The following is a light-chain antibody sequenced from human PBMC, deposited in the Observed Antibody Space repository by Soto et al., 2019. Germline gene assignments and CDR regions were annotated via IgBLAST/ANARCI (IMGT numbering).Light chain of an antibody. CDR2: DND. J-gene: IGLJ1*01. V-gene: IGLV1-51*01. CDR1: FSNIGSNY. CDR3: GTWDSSLRAYV. Sequence: QSVLTQPPSVSAAPGQKVTISCSGSFSNIGSNYLSWYQQLPGTAPKVLIYDNDKRPSGIPDRFSGSKFGTSATLDITGLQPGDEADYYCGTWDSSLRAYVFGTGTKVTVL.